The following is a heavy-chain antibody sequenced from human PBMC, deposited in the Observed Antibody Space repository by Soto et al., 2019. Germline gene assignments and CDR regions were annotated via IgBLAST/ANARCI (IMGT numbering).Heavy chain of an antibody. Sequence: GGSLRLSCAASGFTFSDYYMSWIRQAPGKGLEWVSYISSSGSTIYYADSVKGRFTISRDNAKNSLYLQMNSLRAEDTAVYYCARGESNYDILTGYHLYYMDAWGKGTTVTVSS. CDR3: ARGESNYDILTGYHLYYMDA. J-gene: IGHJ6*03. V-gene: IGHV3-11*01. D-gene: IGHD3-9*01. CDR2: ISSSGSTI. CDR1: GFTFSDYY.